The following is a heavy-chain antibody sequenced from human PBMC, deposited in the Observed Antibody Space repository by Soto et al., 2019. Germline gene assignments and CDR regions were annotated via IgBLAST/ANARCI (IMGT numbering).Heavy chain of an antibody. V-gene: IGHV4-59*08. Sequence: SETLSLTCTVSGSSITSFYWSWIRQSPGRGLEWIAFIHYSGSTNYNPSLKSRVTISVDTSKSQFSLKLSSVTAADTAVYYCARHNRLIAVAGWTGVFDIWGQGTLVPVSS. D-gene: IGHD6-19*01. CDR3: ARHNRLIAVAGWTGVFDI. J-gene: IGHJ3*02. CDR2: IHYSGST. CDR1: GSSITSFY.